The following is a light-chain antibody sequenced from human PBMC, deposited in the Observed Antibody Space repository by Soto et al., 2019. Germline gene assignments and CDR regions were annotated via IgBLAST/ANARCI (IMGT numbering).Light chain of an antibody. CDR1: SGHSSYA. J-gene: IGLJ2*01. V-gene: IGLV4-69*01. Sequence: QLVLTQSPSASASLGASVKLTCTLSSGHSSYAIAWHQQQPEKGPRYLMKLNSDGSHSKGDGLPDRFSGSSSGAERYLTIYSLQSEDEADFYCQTWGTGIQVFGGGTKLTVL. CDR3: QTWGTGIQV. CDR2: LNSDGSH.